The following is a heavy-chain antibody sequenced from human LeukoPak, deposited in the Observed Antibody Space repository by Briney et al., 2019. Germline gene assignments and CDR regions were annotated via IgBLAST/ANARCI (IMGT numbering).Heavy chain of an antibody. CDR2: INPNSGGT. V-gene: IGHV1-2*02. D-gene: IGHD1-14*01. CDR3: ARVRNWGFVYDGFDI. Sequence: ASVKVSCRASGYTFTGYYMHWVRQAPGQGLEWMGWINPNSGGTNYAQNFQDGVTMTRDTSISTAYMELSRLTSDDTAVYYCARVRNWGFVYDGFDIWGQGTMVTVSS. CDR1: GYTFTGYY. J-gene: IGHJ3*02.